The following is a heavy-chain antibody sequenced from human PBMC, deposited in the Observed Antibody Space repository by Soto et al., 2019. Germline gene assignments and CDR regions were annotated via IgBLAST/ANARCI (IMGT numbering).Heavy chain of an antibody. J-gene: IGHJ5*02. CDR3: VKVSTVDDILTGYYSTNFFDP. V-gene: IGHV3-64D*06. Sequence: GGSLRLSCSASGFTFSEYSMHRVRQAPGKGLQYVSTISSDGDITYYADSVKGRFTISRDNSKNTLYLQMNSLRPEDTAVYYCVKVSTVDDILTGYYSTNFFDPWGQGTLVTVSS. D-gene: IGHD3-9*01. CDR1: GFTFSEYS. CDR2: ISSDGDIT.